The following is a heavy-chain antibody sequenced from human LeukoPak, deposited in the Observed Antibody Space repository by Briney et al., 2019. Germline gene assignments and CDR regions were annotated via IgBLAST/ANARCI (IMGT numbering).Heavy chain of an antibody. J-gene: IGHJ5*02. D-gene: IGHD3-10*01. CDR1: GGSVSSGSYY. V-gene: IGHV4-61*01. CDR2: IYYSGST. CDR3: ARGRGVYGNNWFDP. Sequence: SETLSLTCTVSGGSVSSGSYYRSWIRQPPGKGLEWIGYIYYSGSTNYNPSLKSRVTISVDTSKNQFSLKLSSVTAADTAVYYCARGRGVYGNNWFDPWGQGTLVTVSS.